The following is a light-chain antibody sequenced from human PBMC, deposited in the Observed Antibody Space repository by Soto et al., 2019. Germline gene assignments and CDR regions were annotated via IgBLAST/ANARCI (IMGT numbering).Light chain of an antibody. V-gene: IGKV3-20*01. CDR1: QSLTRNY. J-gene: IGKJ4*01. CDR2: GAN. CDR3: QQYTKSPPT. Sequence: VLTQFPDTLSLSPGERATLSCRASQSLTRNYLAWYQQKVGQAPRLLIYGANTRAAGIPDRFSGSGSGTDFTLTISRLEPEDFAVYYCQQYTKSPPTFGGGTKVDIK.